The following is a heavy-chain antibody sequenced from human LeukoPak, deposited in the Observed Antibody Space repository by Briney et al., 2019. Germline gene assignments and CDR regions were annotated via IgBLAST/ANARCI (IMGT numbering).Heavy chain of an antibody. Sequence: ASVKVSCKASGGTFSSYAISWVRQATGQGLEWMGWMNPNSGNTGYAQKFQGRVTMTRDTSTSTVYMELSSLRSEDTAVYYCAGGGEAARNNWFDPWGQGTLVTVSS. D-gene: IGHD6-6*01. CDR2: MNPNSGNT. CDR1: GGTFSSYA. V-gene: IGHV1-8*01. J-gene: IGHJ5*02. CDR3: AGGGEAARNNWFDP.